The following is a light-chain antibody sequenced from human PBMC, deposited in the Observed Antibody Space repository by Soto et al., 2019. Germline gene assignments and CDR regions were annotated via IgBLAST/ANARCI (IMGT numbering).Light chain of an antibody. CDR1: SSDIGGYNY. V-gene: IGLV2-14*01. CDR3: PSYTRSSTYV. CDR2: AVT. Sequence: QSVLAQPASVSGSPGQSITISCTGTSSDIGGYNYVSWYQQDSGKAPQLIIYAVTDRPSGVSSRFSGSKSGNTAFLTISGRQFEDVADYYCPSYTRSSTYVFGTGTKVPV. J-gene: IGLJ1*01.